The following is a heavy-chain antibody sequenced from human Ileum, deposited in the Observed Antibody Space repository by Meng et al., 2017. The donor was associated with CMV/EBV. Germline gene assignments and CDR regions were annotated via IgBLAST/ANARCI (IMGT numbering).Heavy chain of an antibody. Sequence: GGSLRLSCAASGFTFSSYGMHWVRQAPGKGQEWVAFIRDDGRYKYYADSVKGRFTISRDNSRNTLYLQMNSLRAEDTAVYYCAKDSWGGAWLELDYWGQGTLVTVSS. CDR2: IRDDGRYK. D-gene: IGHD6-19*01. CDR1: GFTFSSYG. J-gene: IGHJ4*02. V-gene: IGHV3-30*02. CDR3: AKDSWGGAWLELDY.